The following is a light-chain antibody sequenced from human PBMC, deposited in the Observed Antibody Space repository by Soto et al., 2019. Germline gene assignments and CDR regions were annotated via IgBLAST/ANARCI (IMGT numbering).Light chain of an antibody. Sequence: DIQMTQSPSSLSASVGDRVTITCRASQSISSYLNWYQQKPGKAPKLLIYAASSVQSGVPSRFSGSGSGTDCTLTISSLQPEDFSPYYCQQSYSTLFTFGPGNKVDIK. CDR1: QSISSY. CDR2: AAS. V-gene: IGKV1-39*01. J-gene: IGKJ3*01. CDR3: QQSYSTLFT.